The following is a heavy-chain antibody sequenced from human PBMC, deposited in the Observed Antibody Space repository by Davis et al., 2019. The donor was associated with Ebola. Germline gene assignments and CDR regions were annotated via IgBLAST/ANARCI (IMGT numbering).Heavy chain of an antibody. D-gene: IGHD2-15*01. Sequence: SVKVSCKASGYTFTSYGISWVRQAPGQGLEWMGRIIPILGIANYAQKSQGRVTITADKSTSTAYMELSSLRSEDTAVYYCARGGRVVVAATGCLDYWGQGTLVTVSS. V-gene: IGHV1-69*04. CDR1: GYTFTSYG. CDR2: IIPILGIA. J-gene: IGHJ4*02. CDR3: ARGGRVVVAATGCLDY.